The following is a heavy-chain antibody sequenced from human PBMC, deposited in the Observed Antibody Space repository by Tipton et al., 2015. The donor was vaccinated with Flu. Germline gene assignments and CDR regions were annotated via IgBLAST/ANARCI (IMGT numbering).Heavy chain of an antibody. D-gene: IGHD6-19*01. J-gene: IGHJ3*02. CDR1: GDSIGSDYF. V-gene: IGHV4-38-2*01. CDR2: IHRSGST. CDR3: ARWGSSGDVVI. Sequence: GLVKPSETLSLTCSVSGDSIGSDYFWGWIRQPPGKGLEWIATIHRSGSTKYNPSLKSRVTISVDTSKNQFSLKLSSVTAADTAVYYCARWGSSGDVVIWGQGTMVTVSS.